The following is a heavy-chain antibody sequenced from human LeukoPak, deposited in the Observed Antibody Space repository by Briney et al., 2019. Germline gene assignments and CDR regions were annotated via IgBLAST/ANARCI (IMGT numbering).Heavy chain of an antibody. Sequence: GGSLRLSCAASGFTFSSYAMSWVRQAPGKGLEWVSAIGGSGGSTYYADSVKGRFTISRDNSKNTLYLQMNSLRAEDTAVYYCAKDLGYCSSTSCNELSIDAFDIWGQGTMVTVSS. CDR3: AKDLGYCSSTSCNELSIDAFDI. V-gene: IGHV3-23*01. CDR2: IGGSGGST. D-gene: IGHD2-2*01. J-gene: IGHJ3*02. CDR1: GFTFSSYA.